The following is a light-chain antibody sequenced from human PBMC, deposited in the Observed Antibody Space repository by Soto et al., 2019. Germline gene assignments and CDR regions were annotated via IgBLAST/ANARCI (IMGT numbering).Light chain of an antibody. Sequence: AIRMTQSPSSLSGSTGDRGTITCRASQGISSYLAWYQQKPGKAPKLLIYAASTLQSGVPSRFSGSGSGTDFTLTISCLQSEDFATYYCQQYYSYPFTLGPGTKVDIK. J-gene: IGKJ3*01. CDR3: QQYYSYPFT. V-gene: IGKV1-8*01. CDR2: AAS. CDR1: QGISSY.